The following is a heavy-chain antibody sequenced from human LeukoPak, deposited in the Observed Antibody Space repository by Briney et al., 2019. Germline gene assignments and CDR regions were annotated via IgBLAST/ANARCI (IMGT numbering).Heavy chain of an antibody. Sequence: SETLSLTCTVSDDSISDYYRGWIRQPPGKGLEWIGYFYNSGRSTYNPSLKSRVTISADTSKNHFSLKLTSVTAADTAVYYCARDGGYSGYLIWGQGTTVTVSS. J-gene: IGHJ3*02. D-gene: IGHD5-12*01. V-gene: IGHV4-59*08. CDR3: ARDGGYSGYLI. CDR2: FYNSGRS. CDR1: DDSISDYY.